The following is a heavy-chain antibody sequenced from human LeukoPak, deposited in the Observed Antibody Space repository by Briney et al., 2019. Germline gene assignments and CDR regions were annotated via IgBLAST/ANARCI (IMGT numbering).Heavy chain of an antibody. CDR3: ATKQWLAPPPDS. CDR2: INTDGTVT. D-gene: IGHD6-19*01. Sequence: PWGSPRLSFAAPGFTLSKDLVLLVRQAPGEGLESGSRINTDGTVTTYADSVKGRFTVSRDNADNTMFLQMNSVRDEDTAVYYCATKQWLAPPPDSWGQGTPVTVSS. CDR1: GFTLSKDL. J-gene: IGHJ4*02. V-gene: IGHV3-74*01.